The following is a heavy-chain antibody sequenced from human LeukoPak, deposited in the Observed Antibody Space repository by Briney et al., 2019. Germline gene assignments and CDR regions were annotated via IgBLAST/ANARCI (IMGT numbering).Heavy chain of an antibody. CDR2: IYTSGST. J-gene: IGHJ4*02. CDR1: GSISGYY. D-gene: IGHD3-10*01. Sequence: SETLSLTCTVSGSISGYYWSWIRQPPGKGLEWIGYIYTSGSTNYNPSLKSRVTISVDTSKNQFSLKLGSVTAADTAVYYCARWDDYYGSGSYYVFDYWGQGTLVTVSS. V-gene: IGHV4-4*09. CDR3: ARWDDYYGSGSYYVFDY.